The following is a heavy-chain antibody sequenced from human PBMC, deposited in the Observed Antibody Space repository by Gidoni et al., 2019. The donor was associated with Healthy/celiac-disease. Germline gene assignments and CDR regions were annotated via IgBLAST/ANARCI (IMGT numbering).Heavy chain of an antibody. CDR2: IYSGGST. D-gene: IGHD6-6*01. V-gene: IGHV3-53*01. Sequence: EVQLVESGGGVIQPGGSLRLSCAASGFTASSNYMSWVRQAPGKWLEWVSVIYSGGSTYYAASVKGRFTISRDNSKNTLYLQMNSLGAEDTAVYYCARLGPIHDYWGQGTLVTVSS. CDR1: GFTASSNY. J-gene: IGHJ4*02. CDR3: ARLGPIHDY.